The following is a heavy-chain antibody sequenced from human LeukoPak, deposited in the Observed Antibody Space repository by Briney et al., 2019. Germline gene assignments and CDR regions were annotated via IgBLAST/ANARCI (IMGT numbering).Heavy chain of an antibody. V-gene: IGHV4-31*03. J-gene: IGHJ6*03. CDR2: IYYSGST. CDR1: GGSISSGGYY. Sequence: SQTLSLTCTVSGGSISSGGYYWSWIRQHPGKGLEWIGYIYYSGSTYYNPSLKGRVTISVDTSKNQFSLKLSSVTAADTAVYYCARTLSDDNRPTDYYYYYYMDVWGKGTTVTVSS. CDR3: ARTLSDDNRPTDYYYYYYMDV. D-gene: IGHD3-9*01.